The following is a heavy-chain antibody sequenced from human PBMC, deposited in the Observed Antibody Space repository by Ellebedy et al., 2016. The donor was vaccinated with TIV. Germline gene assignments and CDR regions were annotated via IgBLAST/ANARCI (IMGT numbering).Heavy chain of an antibody. Sequence: GESLKISCATSGFSISSHRVHWVRHAAGKGLVWVSHISSDGSDTSYADSVKGRFIISRDNAENTLDLQMSSLRAEDTALYYCARHSGGHGFDIWGQGKMVTVSP. CDR1: GFSISSHR. CDR2: ISSDGSDT. CDR3: ARHSGGHGFDI. V-gene: IGHV3-74*01. J-gene: IGHJ3*02.